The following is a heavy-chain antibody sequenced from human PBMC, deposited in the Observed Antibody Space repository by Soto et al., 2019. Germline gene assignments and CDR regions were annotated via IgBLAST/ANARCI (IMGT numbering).Heavy chain of an antibody. CDR1: AFTLSSYW. V-gene: IGHV3-7*01. Sequence: EVQLVESGGGLVQPGGSLRLSCEASAFTLSSYWMSWVRQAPGKGLEWVANIKPDGSEKYYVDSVKGRFTISRVNTKNSLYLQMSTLTPEDTAIYYCARDYDFGFDIWGQGTLFTVSS. D-gene: IGHD3-22*01. CDR3: ARDYDFGFDI. CDR2: IKPDGSEK. J-gene: IGHJ3*02.